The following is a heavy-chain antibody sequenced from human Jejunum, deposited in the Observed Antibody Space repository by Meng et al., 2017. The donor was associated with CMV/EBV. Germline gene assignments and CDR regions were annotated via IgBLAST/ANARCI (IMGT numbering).Heavy chain of an antibody. Sequence: SCAASGFTVRDYYMSWIRQAPGKGLEWVSYISSSGSTIYYADSVKGRFTISRDNAKNSLYLQMNTLRPDDTAVYYCARARGSGRGVWGQGTTVTVSS. CDR2: ISSSGSTI. J-gene: IGHJ6*02. D-gene: IGHD3-10*01. CDR1: GFTVRDYY. CDR3: ARARGSGRGV. V-gene: IGHV3-11*01.